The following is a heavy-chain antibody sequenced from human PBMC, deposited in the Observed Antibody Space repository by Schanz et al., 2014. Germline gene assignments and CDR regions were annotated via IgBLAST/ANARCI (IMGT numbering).Heavy chain of an antibody. D-gene: IGHD6-6*01. V-gene: IGHV1-69*04. Sequence: QVQLVQSGAEVKKPGSSVKVSCKASGGTFSSYSISWLRQAPGQGLEWMGEIIPILGIANYAQKFQARVTMPADTSTSTAYMDLRSLRSDDTAVYYGARDQSPYTNSSDVRYFDYWGQGSLVTGSS. J-gene: IGHJ4*02. CDR2: IIPILGIA. CDR1: GGTFSSYS. CDR3: ARDQSPYTNSSDVRYFDY.